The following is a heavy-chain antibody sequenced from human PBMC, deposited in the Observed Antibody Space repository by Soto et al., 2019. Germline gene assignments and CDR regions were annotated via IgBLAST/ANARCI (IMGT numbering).Heavy chain of an antibody. CDR1: GFTFSSYA. CDR3: ARGGSSGDYYYYYGMDV. V-gene: IGHV3-30-3*01. D-gene: IGHD6-19*01. Sequence: PGGSLRLSCAASGFTFSSYAMHWVRQAPGKGLEWVAVISYDGSNKYYADSVKGRFTISRDNSKNTLYLQMNSLRAEDTAVYYCARGGSSGDYYYYYGMDVWGQGTTVTVS. CDR2: ISYDGSNK. J-gene: IGHJ6*02.